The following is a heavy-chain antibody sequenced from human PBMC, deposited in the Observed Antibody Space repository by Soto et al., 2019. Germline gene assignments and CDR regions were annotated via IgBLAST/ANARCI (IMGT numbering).Heavy chain of an antibody. V-gene: IGHV3-23*01. Sequence: GGSLRLSCAASGFTFSSYAMSWVRQAPGKGLEWVSAISGSGGSTYYADSVKGRFTISRDNSKNTLYLQMNSLRAEDTAVYYCAKASITMVRGVITLFAYWGQGTLVTVSS. CDR1: GFTFSSYA. CDR2: ISGSGGST. CDR3: AKASITMVRGVITLFAY. J-gene: IGHJ4*02. D-gene: IGHD3-10*01.